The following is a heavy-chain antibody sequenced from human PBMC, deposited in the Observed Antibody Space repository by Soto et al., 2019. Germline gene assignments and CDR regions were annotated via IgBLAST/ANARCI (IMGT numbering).Heavy chain of an antibody. CDR2: INGDGSST. V-gene: IGHV3-74*01. J-gene: IGHJ4*02. CDR3: VRDRNWQLDDC. CDR1: GFAFNTYW. Sequence: GGSLRLSCAASGFAFNTYWMHWVRQAPGKGLVWVSRINGDGSSTNYADSVKGRFTISRDNAKDTLYLQMNSLRGEDTAVYYCVRDRNWQLDDCWGQGTLVTVSS. D-gene: IGHD1-1*01.